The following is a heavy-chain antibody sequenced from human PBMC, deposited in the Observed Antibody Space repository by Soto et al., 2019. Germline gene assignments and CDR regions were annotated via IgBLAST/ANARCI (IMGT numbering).Heavy chain of an antibody. CDR1: GFTFSSYS. V-gene: IGHV3-21*01. Sequence: GGSLRLSCAASGFTFSSYSMNWVRQAPGKGLEWVSSISSSSSYIYYADSVKGRFTISRDNAKNSLYLKMNSLRAEDTAVYYCARDILTGYYGENGDLNAFDIWGQGTMVTVSS. CDR2: ISSSSSYI. D-gene: IGHD3-9*01. J-gene: IGHJ3*02. CDR3: ARDILTGYYGENGDLNAFDI.